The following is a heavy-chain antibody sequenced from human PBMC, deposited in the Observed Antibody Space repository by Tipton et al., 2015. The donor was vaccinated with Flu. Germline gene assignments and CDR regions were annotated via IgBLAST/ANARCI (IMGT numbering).Heavy chain of an antibody. V-gene: IGHV4-59*08. CDR3: ARRDYSNYVSQPKNWFDL. Sequence: LRLSCTVSGGSITTYYWSWIRQPPGKGLEWIGNVFHSGSKYYNPSLRSRVTISVDTSKNQFSLKMSSVTAADTAVYFCARRDYSNYVSQPKNWFDLWGQGILVTVSA. CDR2: VFHSGSK. CDR1: GGSITTYY. J-gene: IGHJ5*02. D-gene: IGHD4-11*01.